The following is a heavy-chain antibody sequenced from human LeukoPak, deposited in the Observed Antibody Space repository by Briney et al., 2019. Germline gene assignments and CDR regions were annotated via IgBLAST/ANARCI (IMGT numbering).Heavy chain of an antibody. Sequence: SETLSLTCTVSDGSISSYYWSWIRQPPGKGLEWIGSMYSSGSTYYNPSLKSRVTISVDTSKNQFSLKLSSVTAADTAVYYCARSGSGYLRYYFDYWGQGTLVTVSS. V-gene: IGHV4-39*07. D-gene: IGHD5-12*01. CDR1: DGSISSYY. CDR3: ARSGSGYLRYYFDY. CDR2: MYSSGST. J-gene: IGHJ4*02.